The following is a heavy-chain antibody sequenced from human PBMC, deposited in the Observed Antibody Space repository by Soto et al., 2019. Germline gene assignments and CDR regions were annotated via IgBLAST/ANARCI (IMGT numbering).Heavy chain of an antibody. CDR1: GFTFIDYA. V-gene: IGHV3-23*01. CDR2: ISGGGIST. D-gene: IGHD2-8*01. J-gene: IGHJ6*02. Sequence: EVQLLESGGGLVQPGGSLRLSCEGSGFTFIDYAMSWVRQAPGKGLEWVSSISGGGISTYYVDSLKGRFTISRDSSRSTVYLQMNTLRAEDAAVYYCAKNVRGNGHSYYYYGMDVWGQGTTVTVSS. CDR3: AKNVRGNGHSYYYYGMDV.